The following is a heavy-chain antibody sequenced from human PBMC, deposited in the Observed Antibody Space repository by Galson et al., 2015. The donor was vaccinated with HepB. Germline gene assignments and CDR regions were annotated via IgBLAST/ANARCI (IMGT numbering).Heavy chain of an antibody. D-gene: IGHD3-16*01. CDR1: GFTFRSYG. CDR2: IWYDGSKK. Sequence: SLRLSCAASGFTFRSYGMHWVRQAPGKGLEWVALIWYDGSKKYYADSVKGRFTISRDNSKKTLYLQMNSLRAEDTAVYYCVKGEDAYKQDFYYSMDIWGQGTTVTVSS. J-gene: IGHJ6*02. CDR3: VKGEDAYKQDFYYSMDI. V-gene: IGHV3-33*06.